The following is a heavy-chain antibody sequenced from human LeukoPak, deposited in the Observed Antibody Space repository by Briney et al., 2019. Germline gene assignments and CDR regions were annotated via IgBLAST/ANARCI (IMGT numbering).Heavy chain of an antibody. CDR1: GYNFTNYW. CDR3: ARHGASSDFYYYFYPMDV. V-gene: IGHV5-51*01. CDR2: IYPGDSDT. J-gene: IGHJ6*02. D-gene: IGHD3-22*01. Sequence: GESLKISCKGSGYNFTNYWIGWVRQMPEKGLEWMGIIYPGDSDTTYSPSFQGQVTISVDKSISTAYLQWNSLNASGTAMYYCARHGASSDFYYYFYPMDVWGQGTTVAVSS.